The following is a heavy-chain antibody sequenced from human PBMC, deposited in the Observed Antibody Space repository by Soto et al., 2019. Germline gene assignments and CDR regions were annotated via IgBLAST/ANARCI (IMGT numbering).Heavy chain of an antibody. V-gene: IGHV4-61*01. D-gene: IGHD3-22*01. J-gene: IGHJ5*02. Sequence: SSETLSLTCTVSGGSVSSGSYYWSWIRQPPGKGLEWIGYIYYSGSTNYNPSLKSRVTISVDTSKNQFSLKLSSVTAADTAVYYCARDGSYYDSSGYHLNWFDPWGQGTLVTVSS. CDR2: IYYSGST. CDR3: ARDGSYYDSSGYHLNWFDP. CDR1: GGSVSSGSYY.